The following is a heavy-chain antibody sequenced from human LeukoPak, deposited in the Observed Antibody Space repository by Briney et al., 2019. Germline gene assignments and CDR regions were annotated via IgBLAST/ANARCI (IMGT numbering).Heavy chain of an antibody. D-gene: IGHD5-12*01. CDR2: IYYSGHT. V-gene: IGHV4-59*08. Sequence: PSETLSLTCTVSGGSISSYFWSWIRQPAGKGLEWIGYIYYSGHTDYNPSLKSRVTISVDTSKNQFSLSLRSVTAADTAVYFCATYKENKVATRGFDYWGQGTLVTVSS. J-gene: IGHJ4*02. CDR1: GGSISSYF. CDR3: ATYKENKVATRGFDY.